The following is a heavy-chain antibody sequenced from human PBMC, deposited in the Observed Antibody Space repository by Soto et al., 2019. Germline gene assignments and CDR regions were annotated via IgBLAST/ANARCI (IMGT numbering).Heavy chain of an antibody. Sequence: GASVKVSCKASEGTFSSYAISWVRQAPGQGLEWMGWISANNGNTNYAQKLQGRVTMTTDTSTSTAYMELRSLRSDDTAVYYCARDPTPFTIFGVGTNYFDYWGQGTLVTVSS. CDR1: EGTFSSYA. CDR3: ARDPTPFTIFGVGTNYFDY. J-gene: IGHJ4*02. D-gene: IGHD3-3*01. CDR2: ISANNGNT. V-gene: IGHV1-18*01.